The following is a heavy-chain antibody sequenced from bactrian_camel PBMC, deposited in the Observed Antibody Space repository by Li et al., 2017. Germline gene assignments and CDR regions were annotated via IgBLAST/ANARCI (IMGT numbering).Heavy chain of an antibody. CDR2: VDSNGVT. CDR1: ESTYRSIC. V-gene: IGHV3S53*01. CDR3: AAKLPFECYVDSSGTDFDN. J-gene: IGHJ6*01. Sequence: HVQLVESGGGSVQAGGSLTLSCSASESTYRSICMAWFRQAPGSQRETVATVDSNGVTKVAGSVKGRFTISKDNEKNTLYLQMSSLKHEDTAMYYCAAKLPFECYVDSSGTDFDNWGRGTQVTVS. D-gene: IGHD3*01.